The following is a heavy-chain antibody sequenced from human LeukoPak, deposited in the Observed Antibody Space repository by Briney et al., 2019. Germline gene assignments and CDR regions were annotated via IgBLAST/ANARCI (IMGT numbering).Heavy chain of an antibody. V-gene: IGHV3-21*01. D-gene: IGHD3-16*01. CDR3: ARGWASEAFDY. CDR2: VSSSSSYI. J-gene: IGHJ4*02. Sequence: PGGSLRLSCAASGFTFSSYSMNCVRQAPGRGLEWVSSVSSSSSYIYYADSVKGRFTISRDNAKNSLYLQMDSLRVEDTAVYYCARGWASEAFDYWGQGTLVTVSS. CDR1: GFTFSSYS.